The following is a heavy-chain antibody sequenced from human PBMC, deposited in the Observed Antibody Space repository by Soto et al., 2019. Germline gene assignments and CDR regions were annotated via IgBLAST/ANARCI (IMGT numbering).Heavy chain of an antibody. D-gene: IGHD3-10*01. CDR3: AISYLSSVGMDV. CDR2: IYYSGST. CDR1: GGSISSGDYY. Sequence: SETLSLTCTVSGGSISSGDYYWSWIRQPPGKGLEWIGYIYYSGSTYYNPSLKSRVTISVDTSKNQFSLKLSSVTAADTAVYYCAISYLSSVGMDVWGQGTTVTVSS. J-gene: IGHJ6*02. V-gene: IGHV4-30-4*02.